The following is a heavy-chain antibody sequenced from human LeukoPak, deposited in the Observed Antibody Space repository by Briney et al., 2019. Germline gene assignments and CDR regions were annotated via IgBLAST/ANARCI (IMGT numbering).Heavy chain of an antibody. D-gene: IGHD5-18*01. CDR3: ARGIQLWLIDY. CDR1: GGTFSSYA. V-gene: IGHV1-69*13. CDR2: IIPIFGTA. J-gene: IGHJ4*02. Sequence: ASVKVSCKASGGTFSSYAISWVRQAPGQGREWMGGIIPIFGTANYAQKFQGRVTITADESTSTAYMELSSLRSEDTAVYYCARGIQLWLIDYWGQGTLVTVSS.